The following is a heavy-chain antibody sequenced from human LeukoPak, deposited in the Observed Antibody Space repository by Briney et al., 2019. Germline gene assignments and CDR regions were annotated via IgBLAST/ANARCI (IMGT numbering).Heavy chain of an antibody. V-gene: IGHV4-34*01. CDR1: GGSFSGYY. D-gene: IGHD5-24*01. Sequence: SETLSLTCAVYGGSFSGYYWSWIRQPPGKGLEWIGEINHSGSTNYNPSLKSRATISVDTSKNQFSLKLSSVTAADTAVYYCVTEMATAIDYWGQGILVTVSS. CDR2: INHSGST. J-gene: IGHJ4*02. CDR3: VTEMATAIDY.